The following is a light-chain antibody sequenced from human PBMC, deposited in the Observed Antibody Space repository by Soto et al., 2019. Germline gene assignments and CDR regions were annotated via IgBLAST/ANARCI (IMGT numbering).Light chain of an antibody. Sequence: EILLTQSPGTLSLSPGERATLSCRASQSVRNSYLAWYQQKPGQAPRLLIYGASGSATGIPDRFSGSGSGTHFTLTISRLEPEEFAVYYCQQYGSSPYTFGQGTKLEI. CDR1: QSVRNSY. J-gene: IGKJ2*01. CDR3: QQYGSSPYT. CDR2: GAS. V-gene: IGKV3-20*01.